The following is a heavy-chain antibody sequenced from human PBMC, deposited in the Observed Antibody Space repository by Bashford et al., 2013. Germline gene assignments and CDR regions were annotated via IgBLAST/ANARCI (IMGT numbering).Heavy chain of an antibody. Sequence: VASVKVSCKASEAPSITLLSPGCDRPSDKGLTGWGWIILSLLHQNNAQKFQGRVTISADKSTTTAYMELSSLTSEDTAVYYCATVLSGTSSDSADIWGPGTLVTVSS. J-gene: IGHJ4*02. D-gene: IGHD3-10*01. CDR3: ATVLSGTSSDSADI. V-gene: IGHV1-69*10. CDR1: EAPSITLL. CDR2: IILSLLH.